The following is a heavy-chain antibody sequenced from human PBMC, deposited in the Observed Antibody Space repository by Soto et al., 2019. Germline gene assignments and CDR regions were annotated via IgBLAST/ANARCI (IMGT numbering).Heavy chain of an antibody. V-gene: IGHV1-18*01. D-gene: IGHD7-27*01. CDR1: GYTFTSYG. Sequence: ASVKVSCKASGYTFTSYGISWVRQAPGQGLEWMGWISAYNGNTNYAQKLQGRVTMTTDTSTSTAYMELRSLRSDDTAVYYCASPYWGSVREYAFDIWGQGTMVTVSS. J-gene: IGHJ3*02. CDR2: ISAYNGNT. CDR3: ASPYWGSVREYAFDI.